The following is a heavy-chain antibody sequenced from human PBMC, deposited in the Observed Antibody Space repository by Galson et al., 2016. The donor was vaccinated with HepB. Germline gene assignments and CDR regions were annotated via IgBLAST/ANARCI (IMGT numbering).Heavy chain of an antibody. CDR3: SVGHVGTAEDLPFDY. D-gene: IGHD7-27*01. CDR2: TYYRSKWYT. Sequence: CAISGDSVSSDSAAWDWLRQSPSRGLEWLGRTYYRSKWYTDYPESVKGRVTINPDTSKNQFSLQLNSVTPEDTAVYYCSVGHVGTAEDLPFDYWAQGTLVTVSS. J-gene: IGHJ4*02. V-gene: IGHV6-1*01. CDR1: GDSVSSDSAA.